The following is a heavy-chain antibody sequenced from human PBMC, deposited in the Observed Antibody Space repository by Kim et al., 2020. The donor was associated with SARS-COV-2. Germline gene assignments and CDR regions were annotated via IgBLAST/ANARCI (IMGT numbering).Heavy chain of an antibody. V-gene: IGHV3-15*01. Sequence: GTADYAAPVKGRFTISRDDSKTTLYLQMNSLKTEDTAVYYCTTDKGPFDYWGQGTLVTVSS. CDR3: TTDKGPFDY. J-gene: IGHJ4*02. CDR2: GTA.